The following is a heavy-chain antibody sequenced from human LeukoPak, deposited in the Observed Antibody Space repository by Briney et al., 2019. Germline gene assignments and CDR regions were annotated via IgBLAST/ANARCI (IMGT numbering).Heavy chain of an antibody. CDR3: ARERIYSSSFNDAFDI. J-gene: IGHJ3*02. D-gene: IGHD6-6*01. Sequence: ASVKVSCKASGYTFTGYYMHWVRQAPGQGLEWMGWINPNSGGTNDAQKFQGRVTMTRDTSISTAYMDLSRLRPDDTAVYYCARERIYSSSFNDAFDIWGQGTMVIVSS. CDR1: GYTFTGYY. CDR2: INPNSGGT. V-gene: IGHV1-2*02.